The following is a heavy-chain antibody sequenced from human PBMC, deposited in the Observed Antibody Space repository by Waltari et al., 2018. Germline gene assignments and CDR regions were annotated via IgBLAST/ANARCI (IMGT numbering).Heavy chain of an antibody. D-gene: IGHD3-22*01. CDR1: GFTFRRHA. CDR3: ARDPPHDGTGYSSAFDF. J-gene: IGHJ3*01. CDR2: ISDDGNHK. V-gene: IGHV3-30*04. Sequence: QVHLVESGGGVVQPGRSLRLSCAASGFTFRRHAVHWVRQAPGDGLEWWAVISDDGNHKYYTASVKGRFTVSRDDSKSTLYLQMNSLRRDDTAVYFCARDPPHDGTGYSSAFDFWGQGTRVTVSS.